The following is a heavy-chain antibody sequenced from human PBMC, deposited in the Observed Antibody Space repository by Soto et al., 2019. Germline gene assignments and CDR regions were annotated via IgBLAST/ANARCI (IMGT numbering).Heavy chain of an antibody. J-gene: IGHJ4*02. D-gene: IGHD2-15*01. CDR3: ARGRWYGGVVAATGPYLDY. V-gene: IGHV4-31*03. CDR2: IYYSGST. CDR1: GGSISSGGYY. Sequence: TSETLSLTCTVSGGSISSGGYYWSWIRQHPGKGLEWIGYIYYSGSTYYNPSLKSRVTISVDTSKNQFSLKLSSVTAADTAVYYCARGRWYGGVVAATGPYLDYWGQGTLVTVSS.